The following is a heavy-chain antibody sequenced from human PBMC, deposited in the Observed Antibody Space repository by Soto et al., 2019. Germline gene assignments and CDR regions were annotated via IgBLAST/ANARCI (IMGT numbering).Heavy chain of an antibody. D-gene: IGHD4-17*01. CDR2: ISYDGSNK. J-gene: IGHJ6*02. CDR1: GFTFSSYG. Sequence: GGSLRLSCAASGFTFSSYGMHWVRQAPGKGLEWVAVISYDGSNKYYADSVKGRFTISRDNSKNTLYLQMNSLRAEDTAVYYCAKGRSYGDPTYYFFPGMVVWGQGTTVTVSS. V-gene: IGHV3-30*18. CDR3: AKGRSYGDPTYYFFPGMVV.